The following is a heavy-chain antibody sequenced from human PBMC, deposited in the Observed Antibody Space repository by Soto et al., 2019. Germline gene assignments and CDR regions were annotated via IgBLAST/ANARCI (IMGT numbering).Heavy chain of an antibody. V-gene: IGHV1-18*01. CDR3: ATPQDYDDCLDX. Sequence: ASVKVSCKASGYTFTSYGISWVRQAPGQGLEWMGWINVGNGNTRYSQKFQGRLTLTRDTPGNTAYLELNSLISEDTAVYYCATPQDYDDCLDXWGRGTLVTVSS. D-gene: IGHD3-22*01. J-gene: IGHJ4*02. CDR1: GYTFTSYG. CDR2: INVGNGNT.